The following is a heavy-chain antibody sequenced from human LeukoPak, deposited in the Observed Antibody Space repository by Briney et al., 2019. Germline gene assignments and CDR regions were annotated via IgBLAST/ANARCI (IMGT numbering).Heavy chain of an antibody. CDR3: ARSGFDY. Sequence: GGSLTLSCAASGFTFSSYSMNWVRQAPGRGREWVLSISSSSSYIYYAHSVKGRFTISRDNPKNSLYLQMHSLRAEDTAVYYCARSGFDYWGQGTLVTVSS. J-gene: IGHJ4*02. CDR1: GFTFSSYS. CDR2: ISSSSSYI. V-gene: IGHV3-21*01.